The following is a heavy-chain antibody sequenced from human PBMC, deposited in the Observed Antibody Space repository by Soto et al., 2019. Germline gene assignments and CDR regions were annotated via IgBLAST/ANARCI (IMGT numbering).Heavy chain of an antibody. Sequence: GASVKVSCKASGYTFTSYGISWVRQAPGQGLEWMGWISAYNGNTNYAQKLQGRVTMTTDTSTSTAYMELRSLRSDDTAMYYCARYPPPVRFLEWSPRFDPWGQGTLVTVSS. CDR2: ISAYNGNT. CDR1: GYTFTSYG. CDR3: ARYPPPVRFLEWSPRFDP. D-gene: IGHD3-3*01. J-gene: IGHJ5*02. V-gene: IGHV1-18*04.